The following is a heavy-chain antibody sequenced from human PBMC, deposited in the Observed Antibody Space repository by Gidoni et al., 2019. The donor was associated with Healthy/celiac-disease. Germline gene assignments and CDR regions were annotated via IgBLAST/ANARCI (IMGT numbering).Heavy chain of an antibody. V-gene: IGHV1-46*01. CDR2: INPSGGST. CDR1: GYTFTSYY. CDR3: ARGTRIAAAGTRKARNWFDP. Sequence: QVQLVQSGAEVKKPGASVKVSCKASGYTFTSYYMHWVRQAPGQGLEWMGIINPSGGSTSYAQKFQGRVTMTRDTSTSTVYMELSSLRSEDTAVYYCARGTRIAAAGTRKARNWFDPWGQGTLVTVSS. D-gene: IGHD6-13*01. J-gene: IGHJ5*02.